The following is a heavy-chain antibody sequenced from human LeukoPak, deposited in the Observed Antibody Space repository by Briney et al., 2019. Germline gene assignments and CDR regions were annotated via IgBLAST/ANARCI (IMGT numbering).Heavy chain of an antibody. CDR1: GFTVSSSY. V-gene: IGHV3-66*01. CDR3: ARSLYTLLGYFDY. J-gene: IGHJ4*02. Sequence: GGSLRLSCAASGFTVSSSYMTWVRQAPGKGLEWVAVIDSGGGTNYADSVKGRFTISRDNSKNTLYLQMNSLRTEDTAVYYCARSLYTLLGYFDYWGQGTLVTVSS. CDR2: IDSGGGT. D-gene: IGHD2-8*01.